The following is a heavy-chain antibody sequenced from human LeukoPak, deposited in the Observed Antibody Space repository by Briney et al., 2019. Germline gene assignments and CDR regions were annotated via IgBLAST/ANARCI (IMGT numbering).Heavy chain of an antibody. CDR2: MNPNSGST. CDR1: GYTFTNYD. J-gene: IGHJ4*02. D-gene: IGHD6-19*01. Sequence: ASVKVSCKASGYTFTNYDINWVRQATGQGLEWMGWMNPNSGSTGFAHKFQGRVTMTRNTSISTAYMELSSLRSEDTAVYYCARLKGYSSGWYPSYYFDYWGQGTLVTVSS. CDR3: ARLKGYSSGWYPSYYFDY. V-gene: IGHV1-8*01.